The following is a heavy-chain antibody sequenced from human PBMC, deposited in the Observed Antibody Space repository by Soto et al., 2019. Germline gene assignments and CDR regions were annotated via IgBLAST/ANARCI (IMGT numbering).Heavy chain of an antibody. CDR2: IYYSGST. CDR3: ATRTSSGRALWGFHT. CDR1: GGSINSGDHY. Sequence: SETLSLTCTVSGGSINSGDHYWTWIRQTPGKGLEWIGHIYYSGSTYYNPSLKSRLLISLDTSKNQFSLNLTSVTAADTAVYHCATRTSSGRALWGFHTWGQGTRVTVAS. J-gene: IGHJ5*02. V-gene: IGHV4-30-4*01. D-gene: IGHD3-16*01.